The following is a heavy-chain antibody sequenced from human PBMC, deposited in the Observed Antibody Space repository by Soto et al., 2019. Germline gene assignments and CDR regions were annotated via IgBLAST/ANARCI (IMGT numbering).Heavy chain of an antibody. D-gene: IGHD3-3*01. J-gene: IGHJ5*02. CDR1: GGTFSSYA. V-gene: IGHV1-69*13. CDR2: IIPIFGTA. CDR3: ASGAYYDFWSGYQNWFDP. Sequence: GASVKVSCKASGGTFSSYAISWVRQAPGQGLEWMGGIIPIFGTANYAQKFQGRVTITADESTSTAYMELSSLRSEDTAVYYCASGAYYDFWSGYQNWFDPWGQGTLVTAPQ.